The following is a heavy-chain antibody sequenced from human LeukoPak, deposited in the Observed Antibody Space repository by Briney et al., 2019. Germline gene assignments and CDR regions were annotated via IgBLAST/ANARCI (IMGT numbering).Heavy chain of an antibody. CDR2: IIPILGTA. D-gene: IGHD2-2*01. Sequence: ASVKVSCKASGGTFSSYAISWVRQAPGQGLEWMGGIIPILGTANYAQKFQGRVTITADKSTSTAYMELSSLRSEDTAVYYCASRIVVVPAAMLTGPDNYYYGMDVWGKGTTVTVSS. CDR1: GGTFSSYA. CDR3: ASRIVVVPAAMLTGPDNYYYGMDV. V-gene: IGHV1-69*06. J-gene: IGHJ6*04.